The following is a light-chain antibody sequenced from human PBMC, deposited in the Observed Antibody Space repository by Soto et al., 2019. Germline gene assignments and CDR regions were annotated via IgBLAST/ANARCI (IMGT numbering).Light chain of an antibody. V-gene: IGKV3-11*01. CDR2: DAS. Sequence: IVMTQTPATLCVSAGENATLSCRASQSVSSYLAWYQQKPGQAPRLLIYDASNRATGIPARFSGSGSGTDFTLTIGSLEPADFAVYCCQQRSNWTFGQGTKVDI. CDR1: QSVSSY. CDR3: QQRSNWT. J-gene: IGKJ1*01.